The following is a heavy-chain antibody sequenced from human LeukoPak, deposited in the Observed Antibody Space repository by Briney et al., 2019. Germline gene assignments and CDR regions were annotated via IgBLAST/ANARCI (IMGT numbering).Heavy chain of an antibody. J-gene: IGHJ6*02. Sequence: GGSLRLSCAASGFTVSSNYMSWVRQAPGKGLEWVSVIYSGGSTYYADSAKGRFTISRHNSKNTLYLQMNSLRAEDTAVYYCARTRYSSRHNVHRYYGMDVWGQGTTVTVSS. CDR2: IYSGGST. CDR1: GFTVSSNY. CDR3: ARTRYSSRHNVHRYYGMDV. D-gene: IGHD6-13*01. V-gene: IGHV3-53*04.